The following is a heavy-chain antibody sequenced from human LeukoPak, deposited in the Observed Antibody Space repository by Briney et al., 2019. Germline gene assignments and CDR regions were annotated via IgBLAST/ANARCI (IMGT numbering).Heavy chain of an antibody. Sequence: SETLSLTCAVYGGSFSGYYWSWIRQPPGKGLQWIGEINHSGSTNYNPSLKSRVTISVDTSKNQFSLKLSSVTAADTAVYYCARVRYCSSTSCSWGQGTLVTVSS. CDR1: GGSFSGYY. D-gene: IGHD2-2*01. J-gene: IGHJ5*02. CDR3: ARVRYCSSTSCS. V-gene: IGHV4-34*01. CDR2: INHSGST.